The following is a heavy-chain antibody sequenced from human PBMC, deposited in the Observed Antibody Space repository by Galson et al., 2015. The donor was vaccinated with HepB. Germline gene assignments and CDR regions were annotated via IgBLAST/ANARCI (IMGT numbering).Heavy chain of an antibody. Sequence: SVKVSCKASGGTFSSYAISWVRQAPGQGLEWMGRIIPILGIANYAQKFQGRVTITADKSTSTAYMELSSLRSEDTAVYYCARSEGGIVGGDPRWFDPWGQGTLVTVSS. CDR1: GGTFSSYA. CDR3: ARSEGGIVGGDPRWFDP. J-gene: IGHJ5*02. V-gene: IGHV1-69*04. D-gene: IGHD1-26*01. CDR2: IIPILGIA.